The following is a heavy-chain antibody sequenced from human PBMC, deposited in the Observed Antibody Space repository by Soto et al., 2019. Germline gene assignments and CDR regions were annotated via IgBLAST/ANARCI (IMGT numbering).Heavy chain of an antibody. Sequence: EVQLVESGGGLVQPGGSLRLSCAASGFRVSSTYMSWVRQAPGKGLEWVSVIYSAGSTYYADSVKGRFTIFTDNSKNTLYIQMNSLRAEDTAVYYCARADCSGGSCLAGYFDLWGRGTLVTVSS. J-gene: IGHJ2*01. V-gene: IGHV3-66*01. CDR2: IYSAGST. D-gene: IGHD2-15*01. CDR3: ARADCSGGSCLAGYFDL. CDR1: GFRVSSTY.